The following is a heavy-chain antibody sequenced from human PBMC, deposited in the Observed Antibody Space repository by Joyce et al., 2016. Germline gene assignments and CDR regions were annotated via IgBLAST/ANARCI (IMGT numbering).Heavy chain of an antibody. V-gene: IGHV1-69*01. CDR2: IRPIFATT. D-gene: IGHD2-15*01. CDR1: GGTFSTYA. J-gene: IGHJ6*02. Sequence: QVQLVQSGAEVKKPGSSVKVSCKASGGTFSTYAITWVRQAPGQGLEWRGGIRPIFATTNYAQKFQGRVTITADESTNIAYMELSGLRSEDTAVYYCARVGVVVLVASNDGMDVWGQGTTVIVSS. CDR3: ARVGVVVLVASNDGMDV.